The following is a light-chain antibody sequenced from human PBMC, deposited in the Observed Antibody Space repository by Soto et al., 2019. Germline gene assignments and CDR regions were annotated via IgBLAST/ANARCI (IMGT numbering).Light chain of an antibody. CDR1: QSVSTSY. J-gene: IGKJ1*01. V-gene: IGKV3-20*01. CDR2: GAS. CDR3: QQYGTSPPWT. Sequence: EIVLTQSPGTLSLSPGERATLSCRASQSVSTSYLAWYQQKPGQAPRLLISGASSRAAGIPDRFSASGSGTDFTLTISRLEPEDFAVYYCQQYGTSPPWTFGQGTMVEIK.